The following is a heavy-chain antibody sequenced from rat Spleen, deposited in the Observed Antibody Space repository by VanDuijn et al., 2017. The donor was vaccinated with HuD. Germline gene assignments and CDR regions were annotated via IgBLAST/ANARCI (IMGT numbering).Heavy chain of an antibody. D-gene: IGHD1-2*01. CDR1: GFTFSNYG. CDR2: ISTGGSST. CDR3: ASHYYSSYLFAY. J-gene: IGHJ3*01. Sequence: EVQLVESDGGLVQPGRSLKLSCAASGFTFSNYGMAWVRQTPTKGLEWVASISTGGSSTYYRDSVKGRFTISRDNAKSSLYLQMDSLRSEDTATYYCASHYYSSYLFAYWGQGTLVTVSS. V-gene: IGHV5S13*01.